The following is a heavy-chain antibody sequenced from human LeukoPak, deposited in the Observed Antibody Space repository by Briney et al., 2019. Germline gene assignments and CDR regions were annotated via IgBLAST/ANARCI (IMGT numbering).Heavy chain of an antibody. CDR3: ARASNRNIDYAFDI. D-gene: IGHD2/OR15-2a*01. Sequence: PSETLSLTCTVSGGSINIYYWSWLRQPPGKGLEWIGYIYYSGNTNYNPSLKSRVTISVDTSRNQFSLNLSSVTAADTAVYYCARASNRNIDYAFDIWGHGTMVTVSS. CDR2: IYYSGNT. CDR1: GGSINIYY. V-gene: IGHV4-59*01. J-gene: IGHJ3*02.